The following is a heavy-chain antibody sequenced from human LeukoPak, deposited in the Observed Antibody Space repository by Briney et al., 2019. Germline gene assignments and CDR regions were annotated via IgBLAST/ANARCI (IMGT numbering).Heavy chain of an antibody. D-gene: IGHD6-6*01. V-gene: IGHV3-53*01. CDR3: ARDRVSHFDL. CDR2: IYSGGST. J-gene: IGHJ2*01. CDR1: GFTFSTYA. Sequence: GGSLRLSCAASGFTFSTYAMSWVRQAPGKGLEWVSVIYSGGSTYYADSVKGRFTISRDNSKNTLYLQMNSLRAEDTAVYYCARDRVSHFDLWGRGTLVTVSS.